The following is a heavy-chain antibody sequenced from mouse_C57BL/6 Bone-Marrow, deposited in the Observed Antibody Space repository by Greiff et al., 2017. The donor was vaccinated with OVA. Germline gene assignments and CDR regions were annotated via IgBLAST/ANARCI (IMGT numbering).Heavy chain of an antibody. V-gene: IGHV2-6*01. Sequence: VHLVESGPGLVAPSQSLSITCTVSGFSLTSYGVDWVRQSPGKGLEWLGVIWGVGSTNSNSALKSRLSISKDNSKSQVFLKMNSLQTDDTAMYYCASGYYAVDYWGQGTAVTVSA. CDR3: ASGYYAVDY. J-gene: IGHJ4*01. CDR2: IWGVGST. CDR1: GFSLTSYG.